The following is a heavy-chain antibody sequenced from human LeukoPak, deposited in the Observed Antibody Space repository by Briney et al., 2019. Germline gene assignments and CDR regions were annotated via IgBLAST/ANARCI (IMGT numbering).Heavy chain of an antibody. D-gene: IGHD1-26*01. V-gene: IGHV3-74*01. CDR1: GFTFSSYW. CDR2: INSDGSST. J-gene: IGHJ4*02. Sequence: GGSLRLSXAASGFTFSSYWMHWVGQAPGKGLVWVSRINSDGSSTSYADSVKGRFTISRDNAKNTLYLQMNSLRAEDTAVYYFAREGWELLRIYVGWGQGTLVTVSS. CDR3: AREGWELLRIYVG.